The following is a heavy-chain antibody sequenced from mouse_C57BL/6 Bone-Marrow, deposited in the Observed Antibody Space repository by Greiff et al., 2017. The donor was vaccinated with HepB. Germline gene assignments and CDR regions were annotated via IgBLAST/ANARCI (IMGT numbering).Heavy chain of an antibody. J-gene: IGHJ1*03. Sequence: VKLVESGAELVRPGTSVKMSCKASGYTFTNYWIGWAKQRPGHGLEWIGDIYPGGGYTNYNEKFKGKATLTADKSSSTAYMQFSSLTSEDSAIYYCARAAAPWGDWYFDVWGTGTTVTVSS. CDR3: ARAAAPWGDWYFDV. CDR2: IYPGGGYT. CDR1: GYTFTNYW. V-gene: IGHV1-63*01.